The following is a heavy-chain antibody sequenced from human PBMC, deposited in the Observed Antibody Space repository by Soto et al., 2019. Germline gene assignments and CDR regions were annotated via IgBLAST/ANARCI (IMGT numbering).Heavy chain of an antibody. Sequence: EVQLVESGGGLVQPGGSLRLSCAASGFTFSSYWMSWVRQAPGKGLEWVANIKQDGSEKYYVDSVKGRFTISRDNAKNSLYLQMNSLRAEDTAVYYCARENSYYYDSSGYTDYWGQGTLVTVSS. CDR1: GFTFSSYW. CDR2: IKQDGSEK. J-gene: IGHJ4*02. D-gene: IGHD3-22*01. V-gene: IGHV3-7*01. CDR3: ARENSYYYDSSGYTDY.